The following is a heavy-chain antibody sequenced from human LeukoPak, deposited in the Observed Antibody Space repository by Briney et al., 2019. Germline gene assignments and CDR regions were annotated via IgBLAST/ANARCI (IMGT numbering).Heavy chain of an antibody. D-gene: IGHD3-22*01. CDR3: ARWYYYDSSVGYYFDY. CDR2: IIPIFGTA. V-gene: IGHV1-69*13. Sequence: SVKVSCKASGGTFSSYAISWVRQAPGQGLEWMGGIIPIFGTANYAQKFQGRVTITADESTSTAYMELSSLRSEDTAVYYCARWYYYDSSVGYYFDYWGQGTLVTVSS. CDR1: GGTFSSYA. J-gene: IGHJ4*02.